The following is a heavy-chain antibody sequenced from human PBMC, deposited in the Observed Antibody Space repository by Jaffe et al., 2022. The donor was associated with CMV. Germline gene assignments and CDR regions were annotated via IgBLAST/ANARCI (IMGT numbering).Heavy chain of an antibody. J-gene: IGHJ4*02. CDR2: ISSNGGST. CDR3: VKPDQWLRRGEGPLDSLDY. V-gene: IGHV3-64D*06. D-gene: IGHD5-12*01. Sequence: EVQLVESGGGLVQPGGSLRLSCSASGFTFSSYAMHWVRQAPGKGLEYVSAISSNGGSTYYADSVKGRFTISRDNSKNTLYLQMSSLRAEDTAVYYCVKPDQWLRRGEGPLDSLDYWGQGTLVTVSS. CDR1: GFTFSSYA.